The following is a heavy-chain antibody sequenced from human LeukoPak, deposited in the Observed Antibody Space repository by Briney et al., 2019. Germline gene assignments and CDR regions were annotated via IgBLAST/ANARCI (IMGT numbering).Heavy chain of an antibody. CDR2: IYYSGST. CDR3: ARVVGILTGTIDY. Sequence: SQTLSLTCTVSGGSISSGSYYWSWIRQPPGKGLEWIGYIYYSGSTYYNPSLKSRVTISVDTSKNQFSLKLSSVTAADTAVYYCARVVGILTGTIDYWGQGTLVTVSS. J-gene: IGHJ4*02. D-gene: IGHD3-9*01. V-gene: IGHV4-30-4*07. CDR1: GGSISSGSYY.